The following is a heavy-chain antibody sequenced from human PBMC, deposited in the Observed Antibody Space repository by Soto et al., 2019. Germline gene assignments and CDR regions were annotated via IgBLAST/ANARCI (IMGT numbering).Heavy chain of an antibody. J-gene: IGHJ6*03. Sequence: EASVKASCKACGYTFTSYGICWVRQAPGQGLEWMGWISAYNGNTNYAQKLQGRVTMTTDTSTSTAYMELRSLRSDDTAVYYCAREQYSSSSNGEYPSKDGYHDFMYVRGKGSTDIVSS. CDR2: ISAYNGNT. CDR3: AREQYSSSSNGEYPSKDGYHDFMYV. CDR1: GYTFTSYG. V-gene: IGHV1-18*01. D-gene: IGHD6-13*01.